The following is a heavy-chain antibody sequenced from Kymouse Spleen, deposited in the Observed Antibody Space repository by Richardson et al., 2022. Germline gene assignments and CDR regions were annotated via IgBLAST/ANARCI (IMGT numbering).Heavy chain of an antibody. J-gene: IGHJ2*01. CDR1: GGSFSGYY. D-gene: IGHD4-11,IGHD4-11*01. CDR2: INHSGST. V-gene: IGHV4-34*01. CDR3: ARKSNHWYFDL. Sequence: QVQLQQWGAGLLKPSETLSLTCAVYGGSFSGYYWSWIRQPPGKGLEWIGEINHSGSTNYNPSLKSRVTISVDTSKNQFSLKLSSVTAADTAVYYCARKSNHWYFDLWGRGTLVTVSS.